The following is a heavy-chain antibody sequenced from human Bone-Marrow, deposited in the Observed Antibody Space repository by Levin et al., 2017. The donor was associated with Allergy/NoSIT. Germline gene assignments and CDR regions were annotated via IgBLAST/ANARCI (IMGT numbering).Heavy chain of an antibody. V-gene: IGHV4-38-2*02. CDR1: GYSITSGYY. CDR3: ARDTWYSGGYYFDD. D-gene: IGHD2-15*01. J-gene: IGHJ4*02. CDR2: INHSGNT. Sequence: SETLSLTCAVSGYSITSGYYWGWIRQPPGKGLEWIGSINHSGNTYYNPSLKSRVAMSVDTSKNKISLMLNSVTAADSAIYYCARDTWYSGGYYFDDWGQGTQVAVSS.